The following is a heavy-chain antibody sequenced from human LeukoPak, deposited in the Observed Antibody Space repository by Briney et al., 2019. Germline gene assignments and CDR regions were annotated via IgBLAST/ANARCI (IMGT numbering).Heavy chain of an antibody. Sequence: GGSLRLSCAASGFTFSSYGMHWVRQAPGKGLEWVAVIWYDGSNKYYADSVKGRFTISRDNSKNTLYLQMNSLRAEDTAVYYCASDDAEQLVQYYFDYWGQGTLVTVSS. CDR2: IWYDGSNK. CDR3: ASDDAEQLVQYYFDY. D-gene: IGHD6-13*01. CDR1: GFTFSSYG. V-gene: IGHV3-33*01. J-gene: IGHJ4*02.